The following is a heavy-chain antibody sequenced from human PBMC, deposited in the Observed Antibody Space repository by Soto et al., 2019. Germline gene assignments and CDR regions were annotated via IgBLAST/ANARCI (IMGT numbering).Heavy chain of an antibody. CDR1: GFTFSSYW. D-gene: IGHD1-26*01. Sequence: GGSLRLSCSGSGFTFSSYWMNWARQAPGTGLEWVDNIKPEGSEKFYVVSVEGRFTICRDNAKRSLYLQMTSFRAEDTAVYYCARDSYWSKGTTSWGQGTLVTVSS. J-gene: IGHJ4*02. CDR2: IKPEGSEK. V-gene: IGHV3-7*01. CDR3: ARDSYWSKGTTS.